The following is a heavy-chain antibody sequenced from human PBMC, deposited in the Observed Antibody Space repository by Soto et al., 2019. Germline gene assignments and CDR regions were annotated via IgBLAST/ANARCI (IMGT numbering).Heavy chain of an antibody. Sequence: HPGGSLRLSCAASGFTFSTYAMTWVRQALGKGLEWVSTISGSSDATFYADSVKGRFTISRDNSKNTLYLQMNSLRAEDMAVYYCANRAAPDNWDQYFDYWGQGTLVTVSS. CDR3: ANRAAPDNWDQYFDY. V-gene: IGHV3-23*01. J-gene: IGHJ4*02. CDR1: GFTFSTYA. D-gene: IGHD1-20*01. CDR2: ISGSSDAT.